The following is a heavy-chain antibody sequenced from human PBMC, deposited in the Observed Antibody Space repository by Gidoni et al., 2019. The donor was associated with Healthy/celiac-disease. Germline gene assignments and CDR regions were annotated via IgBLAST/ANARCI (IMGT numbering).Heavy chain of an antibody. CDR2: IYTSGST. V-gene: IGHV4-61*02. CDR3: AREFGPGNWRYTGMDV. Sequence: QVQLQESGPGLVKPSQTLSLTCTVSGVSISSGSYYWSWIRQPAGKGLEWIGRIYTSGSTNYNPSLKSRVTISVDTSKNQFSLKLSSLTAADTAVYYCAREFGPGNWRYTGMDVWGQGTTVTVSS. D-gene: IGHD1-1*01. CDR1: GVSISSGSYY. J-gene: IGHJ6*02.